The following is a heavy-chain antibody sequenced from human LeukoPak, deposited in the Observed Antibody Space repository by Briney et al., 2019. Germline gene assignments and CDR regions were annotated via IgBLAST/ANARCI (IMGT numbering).Heavy chain of an antibody. V-gene: IGHV1-46*01. CDR2: INPSGGST. Sequence: ASVKVSCKVSGYTLTELSMHWVRQAPGQGLEWMGIINPSGGSTSYAQKFQGRVTMTRDTSTSTVYMELSSLRSEDTAVYYCASGLSAEYSSGWSRLYYYYGMDVWGQGTTVTVSS. CDR3: ASGLSAEYSSGWSRLYYYYGMDV. CDR1: GYTLTELS. D-gene: IGHD6-19*01. J-gene: IGHJ6*02.